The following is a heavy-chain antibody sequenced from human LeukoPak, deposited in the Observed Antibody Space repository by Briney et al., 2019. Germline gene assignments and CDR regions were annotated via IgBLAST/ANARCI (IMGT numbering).Heavy chain of an antibody. D-gene: IGHD1-26*01. CDR2: ISGSGGT. CDR1: GFTFSNYA. J-gene: IGHJ4*02. Sequence: PGASLRLSCAASGFTFSNYAMSWVRQAPGKGLEWVSGISGSGGTYYADSVKGRFTISRDNFKNTLHLQMNSLRAEETAVYYCAKGTASGSYPRMYYFDYWGQGTLVTVSS. CDR3: AKGTASGSYPRMYYFDY. V-gene: IGHV3-23*01.